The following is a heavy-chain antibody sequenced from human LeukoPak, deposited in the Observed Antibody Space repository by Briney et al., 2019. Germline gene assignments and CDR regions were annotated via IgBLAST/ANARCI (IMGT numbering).Heavy chain of an antibody. Sequence: GGSLRLSCAASGFTFSGSAMHWVRQASGKGLEWVGRIRSKANSYATAYAASVKGRFTISRDDSKNTAYLQMNSLKTEDTAVYYCTRHLDFTGDYYDSSGYYHGDYWGQGTLVTVSS. D-gene: IGHD3-22*01. CDR3: TRHLDFTGDYYDSSGYYHGDY. CDR2: IRSKANSYAT. V-gene: IGHV3-73*01. J-gene: IGHJ4*02. CDR1: GFTFSGSA.